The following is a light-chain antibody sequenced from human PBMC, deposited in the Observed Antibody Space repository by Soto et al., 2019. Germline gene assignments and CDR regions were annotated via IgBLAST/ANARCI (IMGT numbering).Light chain of an antibody. CDR3: QPYNNWPLT. CDR2: DTS. Sequence: EIVLTQSPGTLSLSPGERATLSCRASQSVSSSYLAWYQQKSGQAPRLLIYDTSTRATGVPARFSGSRSGPEFTLTINSLQSEDFAIYYCQPYNNWPLTFGGGTKV. J-gene: IGKJ4*01. V-gene: IGKV3-15*01. CDR1: QSVSSSY.